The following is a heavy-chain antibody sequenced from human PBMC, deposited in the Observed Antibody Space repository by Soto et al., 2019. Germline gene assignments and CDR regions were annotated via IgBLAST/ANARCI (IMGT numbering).Heavy chain of an antibody. CDR3: ARDHGARFLEWDEYYYYGIDV. J-gene: IGHJ6*02. CDR2: IYYSGRT. V-gene: IGHV4-59*01. D-gene: IGHD3-3*01. Sequence: PSETLSLTCTVYGGSISSYYWSWIRQPPGKGLEWIGYIYYSGRTNYNPSLKSRVTISVDTSKNQFSLKLSSVTAADTAVYYCARDHGARFLEWDEYYYYGIDVWGQGTTVTVSS. CDR1: GGSISSYY.